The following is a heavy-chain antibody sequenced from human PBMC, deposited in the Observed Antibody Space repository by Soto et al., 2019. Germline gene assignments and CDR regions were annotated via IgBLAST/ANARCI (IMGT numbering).Heavy chain of an antibody. V-gene: IGHV3-48*04. CDR1: GFSFSTYG. CDR2: ISSSGVTI. Sequence: PGGSLRLSCAASGFSFSTYGMHWVRQAPGKGLEWVSYISSSGVTIYYADSVKGRFTISRDNAKNSLYLQMNSLRAEDTAMYYCARVERGITIFGVVIPPFDYWGQGTLVTVSS. CDR3: ARVERGITIFGVVIPPFDY. J-gene: IGHJ4*02. D-gene: IGHD3-3*01.